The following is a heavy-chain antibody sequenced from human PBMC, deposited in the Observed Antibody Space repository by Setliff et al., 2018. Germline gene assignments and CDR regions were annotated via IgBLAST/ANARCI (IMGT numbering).Heavy chain of an antibody. CDR2: IYYSGST. J-gene: IGHJ4*02. CDR1: GGSISSSSYY. CDR3: ARTLYDYDILTGPGYYFDY. Sequence: PSETLSLTCTVSGGSISSSSYYWGWIRQPPGKGLEWIGSIYYSGSTYYNPSLKSRVTISVDTSKSQFSLKLSSVTAADTAVYYCARTLYDYDILTGPGYYFDYWGQGTLVTVSS. D-gene: IGHD3-9*01. V-gene: IGHV4-39*07.